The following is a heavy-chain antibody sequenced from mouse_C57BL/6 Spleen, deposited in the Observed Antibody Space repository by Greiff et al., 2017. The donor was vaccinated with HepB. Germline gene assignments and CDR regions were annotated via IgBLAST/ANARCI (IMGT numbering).Heavy chain of an antibody. CDR2: ISSGGSYT. J-gene: IGHJ4*01. D-gene: IGHD4-1*01. CDR3: ARQLGRKGMDY. V-gene: IGHV5-6*01. CDR1: GFTFSSYG. Sequence: EVQRVESGGDLVKPGGSLKLSCAASGFTFSSYGMSWVRQTPDKRLEWVATISSGGSYTYYPDSVKGRFTISRDNAKNTLYLQMSSLKSEDTAMYYCARQLGRKGMDYWGQGTSVTVSS.